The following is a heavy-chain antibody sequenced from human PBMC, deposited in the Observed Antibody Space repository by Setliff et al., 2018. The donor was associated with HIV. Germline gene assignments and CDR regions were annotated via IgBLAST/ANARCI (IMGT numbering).Heavy chain of an antibody. D-gene: IGHD6-19*01. V-gene: IGHV1-69*05. CDR1: GGTFSSYA. CDR3: ARDPELKQWLVRSPSFYFDY. Sequence: AASVKVSCKASGGTFSSYAISWVRQAPGQGLEWMGGIIPIFGTANYARKFQDRVTMTRDTSISTVYLELSRLTSDDTAVYFCARDPELKQWLVRSPSFYFDYWGQGTLVTVSS. J-gene: IGHJ4*02. CDR2: IIPIFGTA.